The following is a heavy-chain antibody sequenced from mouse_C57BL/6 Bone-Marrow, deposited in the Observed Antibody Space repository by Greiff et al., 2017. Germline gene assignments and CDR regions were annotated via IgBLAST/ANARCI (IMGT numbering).Heavy chain of an antibody. V-gene: IGHV1-80*01. CDR3: ARKGFGDYYGSSGFAY. CDR1: GYAFSSYW. J-gene: IGHJ3*01. Sequence: VKLMESGAELVKPGASVKISCKASGYAFSSYWMHWVKQRPGKGLEWIGQIYPGDGDTNYNGKFKGKATLTADKSSSTAYMQLSSLTSEDSAVYFCARKGFGDYYGSSGFAYWGQGTLVTVSA. CDR2: IYPGDGDT. D-gene: IGHD1-1*01.